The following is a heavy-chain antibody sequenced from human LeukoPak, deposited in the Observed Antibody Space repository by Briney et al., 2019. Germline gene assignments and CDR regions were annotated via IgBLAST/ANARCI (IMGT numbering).Heavy chain of an antibody. V-gene: IGHV4-38-2*02. D-gene: IGHD1-26*01. CDR3: ASYSGSYGGY. J-gene: IGHJ4*02. CDR2: IYHSGST. Sequence: TLSLTCTVSGYSISSGYYWGWIRQPPGKGLEWIGSIYHSGSTYYNPSLKSRVTISVNTSKNQISLKLSSVTAADTAVYYCASYSGSYGGYWGQGTLVTVPS. CDR1: GYSISSGYY.